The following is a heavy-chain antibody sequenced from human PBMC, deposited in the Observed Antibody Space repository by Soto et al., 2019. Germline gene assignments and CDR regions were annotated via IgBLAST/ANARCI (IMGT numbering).Heavy chain of an antibody. V-gene: IGHV4-4*07. D-gene: IGHD2-21*01. CDR3: ARSAIPRGGWFRP. J-gene: IGHJ5*02. CDR2: IYASGST. Sequence: ETLSLTCNVSDDSLSTYYWSWIRQPAGKGLEWIGRIYASGSTNYNPSLKGRVSMSVDTSKKQFSLRMISVTAADTAMYYCARSAIPRGGWFRPWGQGVLVTV. CDR1: DDSLSTYY.